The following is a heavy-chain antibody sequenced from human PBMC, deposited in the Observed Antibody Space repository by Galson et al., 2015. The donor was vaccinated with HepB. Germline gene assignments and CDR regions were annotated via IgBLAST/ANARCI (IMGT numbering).Heavy chain of an antibody. J-gene: IGHJ3*02. CDR2: IYSGGST. V-gene: IGHV3-53*01. CDR3: ARGRFGELDAFDI. Sequence: SLRLSCAASGFTVSSNYMSWVRQAPGKGLEWVSVIYSGGSTYYADSVKGRFTISRDNSKNTLYLQMNSLRAEDTAVYYCARGRFGELDAFDIWGQGTMVTVSS. D-gene: IGHD3-16*01. CDR1: GFTVSSNY.